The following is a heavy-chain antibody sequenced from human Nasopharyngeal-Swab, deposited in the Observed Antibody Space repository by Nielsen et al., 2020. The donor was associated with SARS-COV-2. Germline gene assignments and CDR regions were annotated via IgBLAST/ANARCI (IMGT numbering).Heavy chain of an antibody. Sequence: SETLSLTCTISGGSIRNSNYYWGWIRQPPGKGLEWIGSIYYTGITYSNPSLKSRVTISEDTSKNQFSLKLSSVTAAGMAVYYCAILVDTLPLDVWGQGTTVTVSS. J-gene: IGHJ6*02. CDR3: AILVDTLPLDV. V-gene: IGHV4-39*01. CDR1: GGSIRNSNYY. CDR2: IYYTGIT. D-gene: IGHD5-18*01.